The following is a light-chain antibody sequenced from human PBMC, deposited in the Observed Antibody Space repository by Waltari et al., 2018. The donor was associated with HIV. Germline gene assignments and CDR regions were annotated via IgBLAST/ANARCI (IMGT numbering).Light chain of an antibody. CDR1: SGSVASNY. V-gene: IGLV6-57*02. CDR3: QSYDNSNWV. Sequence: ILTQPHSVSESPGKTVIISCTGSSGSVASNYVQWYQLRPGNAPRTVIYEDDKGPSGVPARFSGSIDGSSNSASLIISGLKPEDEGDYYCQSYDNSNWVFGGGTKLTV. J-gene: IGLJ3*02. CDR2: EDD.